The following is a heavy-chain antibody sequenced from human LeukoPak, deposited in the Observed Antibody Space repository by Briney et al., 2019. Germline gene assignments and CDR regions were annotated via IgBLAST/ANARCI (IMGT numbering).Heavy chain of an antibody. CDR2: INQGGDT. J-gene: IGHJ3*01. CDR1: GFTFSLYT. Sequence: GGSLRLSCAASGFTFSLYTVSWVRQAPGKGLEWVSAINQGGDTSYAASVKGHFTISRDNSKNTLYLQMNSLRLEDTAVYYCAKSAVAVGLGAFDVWGRGTVVTVSS. D-gene: IGHD3-16*01. V-gene: IGHV3-23*01. CDR3: AKSAVAVGLGAFDV.